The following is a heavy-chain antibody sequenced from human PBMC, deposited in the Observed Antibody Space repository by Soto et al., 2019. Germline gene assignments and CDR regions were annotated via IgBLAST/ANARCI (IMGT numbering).Heavy chain of an antibody. V-gene: IGHV3-23*01. CDR1: GFTFSNYA. Sequence: EVQLLDSGGGWVQPGGSLRVSCAASGFTFSNYAMSWVRQAPGNGLEWVSTISGNGGSTYYADSVKGRLTISRDNSKNMLFLQINSLRDDDSAVYYCAKRPASIITFCYWGQGPPVTVSS. D-gene: IGHD2-2*01. CDR2: ISGNGGST. J-gene: IGHJ4*02. CDR3: AKRPASIITFCY.